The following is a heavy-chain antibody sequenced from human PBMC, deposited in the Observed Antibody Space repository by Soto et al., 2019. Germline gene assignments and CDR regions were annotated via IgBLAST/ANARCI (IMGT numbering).Heavy chain of an antibody. J-gene: IGHJ4*02. CDR2: INGDGSII. V-gene: IGHV3-74*02. CDR3: GRGGVTASCDH. CDR1: GFSLRDYY. Sequence: VQLVESGGGVVQPGRSLRLSCAASGFSLRDYYMHWVRQAPGKGLVWVSHINGDGSIIDHADSVKGRFTISRDNAKNTLYLQMDSLKAEDTAVYYCGRGGVTASCDHWGQGILVTVSS. D-gene: IGHD3-3*01.